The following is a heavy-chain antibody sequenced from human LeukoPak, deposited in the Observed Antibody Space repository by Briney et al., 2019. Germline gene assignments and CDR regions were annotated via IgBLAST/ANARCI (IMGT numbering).Heavy chain of an antibody. J-gene: IGHJ4*02. CDR2: ISLTGLT. V-gene: IGHV4-4*02. Sequence: SETLSLTCGVSGGSISNTNWWSWVRQPPGQGLEWIGEISLTGLTHYNPSLESRVTVSLDKSKNQLSLNLTSVTAADTAIYYCSRENGAFSPFGYWGQGTLVTVLS. CDR1: GGSISNTNW. D-gene: IGHD2-8*01. CDR3: SRENGAFSPFGY.